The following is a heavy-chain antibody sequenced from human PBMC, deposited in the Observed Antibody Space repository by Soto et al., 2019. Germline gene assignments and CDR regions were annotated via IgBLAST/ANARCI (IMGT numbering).Heavy chain of an antibody. D-gene: IGHD3-10*01. CDR2: IIPIFGTA. J-gene: IGHJ6*04. V-gene: IGHV1-69*13. CDR1: GGTFSSYA. CDR3: ASEGRGSGSYYNVPIYYYGMDV. Sequence: AASVNLSCKASGGTFSSYAISWVRQAPGQGLEWMGGIIPIFGTANYAQKFQGRVTITADESTSTAYMELSSLRSEDTAVYYCASEGRGSGSYYNVPIYYYGMDVWGKGTTVTISA.